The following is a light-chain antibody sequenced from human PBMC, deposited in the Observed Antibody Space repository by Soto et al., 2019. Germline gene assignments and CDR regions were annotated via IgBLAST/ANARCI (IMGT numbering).Light chain of an antibody. CDR3: TSYTSSNSWE. Sequence: QSALTQPASVSGSPGQSITISCTGTISDVGRYNYVSWYQQHPGKAPQLIIYEVTNRPSEISNRFSGSKSGNTASLTISGLQAEDEGDYYCTSYTSSNSWEFGGGTKVTVL. CDR1: ISDVGRYNY. J-gene: IGLJ3*02. CDR2: EVT. V-gene: IGLV2-14*01.